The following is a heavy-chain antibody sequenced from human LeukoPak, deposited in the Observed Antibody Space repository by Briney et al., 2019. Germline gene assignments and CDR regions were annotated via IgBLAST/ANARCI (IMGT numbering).Heavy chain of an antibody. J-gene: IGHJ4*02. V-gene: IGHV1-46*01. Sequence: ASVKVSCKASGYTFTSYYVHWLRQAPGQGLEWLGAINPNGGSTNYAQKFQGTVTMTRDTSTSTAYMELSSLRSEDTAVYYCATSSSSSVYFDYWGQGTLVTVSS. CDR1: GYTFTSYY. CDR3: ATSSSSSVYFDY. CDR2: INPNGGST. D-gene: IGHD6-6*01.